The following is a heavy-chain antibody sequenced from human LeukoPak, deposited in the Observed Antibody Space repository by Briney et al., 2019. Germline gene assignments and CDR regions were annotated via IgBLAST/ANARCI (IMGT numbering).Heavy chain of an antibody. CDR1: GFTFSSYG. V-gene: IGHV3-33*01. CDR2: IWYDGSNK. D-gene: IGHD3-16*01. Sequence: PGGSLRLSCAASGFTFSSYGMHWVRQAPGKGLEWVAVIWYDGSNKYYADSVKGRFTISRDNSKNTLYLQMNSLRAEDTAVYYCARAGGRYDYVWGSSQDYWGQGTLVTVSS. CDR3: ARAGGRYDYVWGSSQDY. J-gene: IGHJ4*02.